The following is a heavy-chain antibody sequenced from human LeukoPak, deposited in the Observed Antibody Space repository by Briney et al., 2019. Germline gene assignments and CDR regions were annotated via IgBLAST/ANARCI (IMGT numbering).Heavy chain of an antibody. V-gene: IGHV3-53*01. D-gene: IGHD3-10*01. CDR3: AREREGVRSAFDI. CDR1: GFTVSSNY. Sequence: GGSLRLSCAASGFTVSSNYMSWVRQAPGKGLEWVSVIYSGGSTYYADSVKGRFTISRDNSKNTLYLQMNSLRAEDTAVYYCAREREGVRSAFDIWGQGTMVTVS. J-gene: IGHJ3*02. CDR2: IYSGGST.